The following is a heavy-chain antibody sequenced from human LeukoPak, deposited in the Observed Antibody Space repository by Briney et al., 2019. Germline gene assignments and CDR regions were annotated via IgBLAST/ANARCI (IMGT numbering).Heavy chain of an antibody. CDR2: IYYSGST. D-gene: IGHD1-26*01. Sequence: SETLSLTCTVSGGSISSYYWSWIRQPPGKGLEWIGYIYYSGSTNINPSLRSRVILSVDTSKNQFSLKLISVTAADTAVYYCARGQGATVPQVGKNWFDPWGQGTRVIVSS. CDR3: ARGQGATVPQVGKNWFDP. CDR1: GGSISSYY. V-gene: IGHV4-59*12. J-gene: IGHJ5*02.